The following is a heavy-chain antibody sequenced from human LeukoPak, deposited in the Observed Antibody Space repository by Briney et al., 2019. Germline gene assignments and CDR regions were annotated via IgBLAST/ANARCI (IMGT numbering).Heavy chain of an antibody. J-gene: IGHJ5*02. CDR2: IYYSGST. Sequence: PSETLSLTCTVSGGSISSSSYYWGWLRQPPGTGLEWIGSIYYSGSTYYNPSLKSRVTISVDTSKNQFSLKLRSVTAADTAVYSCARNRYYYGSGNYGVPNWFDPWGQGTLVTVSS. D-gene: IGHD3-10*01. V-gene: IGHV4-39*01. CDR1: GGSISSSSYY. CDR3: ARNRYYYGSGNYGVPNWFDP.